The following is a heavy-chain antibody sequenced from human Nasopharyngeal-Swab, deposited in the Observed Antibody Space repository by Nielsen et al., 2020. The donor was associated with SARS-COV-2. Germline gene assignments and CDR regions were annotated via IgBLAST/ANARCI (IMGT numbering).Heavy chain of an antibody. CDR2: IYYSGST. CDR3: ATPWELSAY. D-gene: IGHD1-26*01. V-gene: IGHV4-39*01. J-gene: IGHJ4*02. Sequence: RQAPGKGLEWIGSIYYSGSTYYNPSLKSRVTISVDTSKNQFSRKLSSVTAADTAVYYCATPWELSAYWGQGTLVTVSS.